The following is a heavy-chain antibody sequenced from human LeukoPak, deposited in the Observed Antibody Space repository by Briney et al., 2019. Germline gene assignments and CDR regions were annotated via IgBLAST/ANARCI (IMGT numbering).Heavy chain of an antibody. D-gene: IGHD6-13*01. CDR3: AKDAAGSSSWANY. Sequence: GGSLRLSCAASGFTFSSFGMHWVRQAPGKGLEWVAVIWYDGSNKYYADTVKGRFTISRDNSKNTLSLQMNSLRAEDTAVYYCAKDAAGSSSWANYWGQGALVTVSS. CDR2: IWYDGSNK. J-gene: IGHJ4*02. CDR1: GFTFSSFG. V-gene: IGHV3-33*06.